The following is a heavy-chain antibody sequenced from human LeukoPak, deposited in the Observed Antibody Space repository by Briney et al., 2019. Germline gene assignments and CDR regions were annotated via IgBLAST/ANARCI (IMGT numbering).Heavy chain of an antibody. CDR2: ISASRTTT. D-gene: IGHD4-17*01. V-gene: IGHV3-48*01. CDR1: GFTVSSNY. Sequence: PGGSLRLSCAASGFTVSSNYMSWVRQAPGKGLEWISYISASRTTTFYTDSVKGRFTISRDNAKSSLYLQMDSLRVEDTGVYYCARGPYGDYDSYYGVDVWGQGTTVTVS. J-gene: IGHJ6*02. CDR3: ARGPYGDYDSYYGVDV.